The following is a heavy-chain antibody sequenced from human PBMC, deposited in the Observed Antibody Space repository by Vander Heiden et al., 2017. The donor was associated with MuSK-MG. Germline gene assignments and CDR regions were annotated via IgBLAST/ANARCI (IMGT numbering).Heavy chain of an antibody. V-gene: IGHV1-18*01. CDR1: GYTFTSYG. Sequence: QVQLVQSGAEVKKPGASVKVSCKASGYTFTSYGISWVRQAPGQGLEWMGRISAYNGNTNYAQKLQGRVTMTTDTSTSTAYMELRSLRSDDTAVYYCARDVLQFLEWWPLDHNWFDPWGQGTLVTVSS. CDR3: ARDVLQFLEWWPLDHNWFDP. D-gene: IGHD3-3*01. J-gene: IGHJ5*02. CDR2: ISAYNGNT.